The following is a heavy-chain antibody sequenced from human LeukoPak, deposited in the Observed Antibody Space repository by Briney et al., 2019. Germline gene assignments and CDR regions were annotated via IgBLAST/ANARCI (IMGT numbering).Heavy chain of an antibody. D-gene: IGHD2-2*01. CDR3: ARRHDIVVVPAAMRRGRKDAFDI. V-gene: IGHV1-8*01. Sequence: GASVKVSCKASGYTFTSYDINWVRQATGQGLEWMGWMNPNSGNTGYAQEFQGRVTMTRNTSISTAYMELSSLRSEDTAVYYCARRHDIVVVPAAMRRGRKDAFDIWGQGTMVTVSS. CDR2: MNPNSGNT. J-gene: IGHJ3*02. CDR1: GYTFTSYD.